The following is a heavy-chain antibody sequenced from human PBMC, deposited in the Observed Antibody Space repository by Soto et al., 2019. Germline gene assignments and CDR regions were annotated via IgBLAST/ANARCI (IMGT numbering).Heavy chain of an antibody. CDR3: ARAPSGSYPEFDY. D-gene: IGHD1-26*01. CDR1: GFTFRSYT. CDR2: ITYDGTNQ. Sequence: LRLSCAASGFTFRSYTMHWVRQAPGKGLEWVGVITYDGTNQYYADSVKGRFTISRDNSRNTLYLQMNSLRPDDTAVYYCARAPSGSYPEFDYWGQGTLVTVSS. J-gene: IGHJ4*02. V-gene: IGHV3-30-3*01.